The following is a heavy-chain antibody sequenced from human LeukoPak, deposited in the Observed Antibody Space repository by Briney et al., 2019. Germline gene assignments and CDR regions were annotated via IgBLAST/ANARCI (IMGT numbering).Heavy chain of an antibody. CDR3: ARGLRITMIVVVPFDI. CDR1: GFTFNRYG. J-gene: IGHJ3*02. Sequence: GRSLRLSCAASGFTFNRYGMHWVRQAPGKGLEWVAVISFDGKVSYYADSVKGRFTISRDNSKNTLDLQMNSLRPEDTAVYYCARGLRITMIVVVPFDIWGQGTMVTVSS. CDR2: ISFDGKVS. V-gene: IGHV3-30*03. D-gene: IGHD3-22*01.